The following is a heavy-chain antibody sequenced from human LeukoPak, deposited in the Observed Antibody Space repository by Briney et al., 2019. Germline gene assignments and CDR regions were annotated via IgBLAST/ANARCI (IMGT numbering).Heavy chain of an antibody. D-gene: IGHD1-26*01. CDR1: GFTFSCYA. CDR3: AKVGVSYDPGTPDY. Sequence: GGSLRLSCAASGFTFSCYAMSWVRQAPGKGLEWVSAISGSGGSTYYADSVKGRFTISRDNSKNTLYLQMNSLRAEDMAVYYCAKVGVSYDPGTPDYWGQGTLVTVSS. J-gene: IGHJ4*02. CDR2: ISGSGGST. V-gene: IGHV3-23*01.